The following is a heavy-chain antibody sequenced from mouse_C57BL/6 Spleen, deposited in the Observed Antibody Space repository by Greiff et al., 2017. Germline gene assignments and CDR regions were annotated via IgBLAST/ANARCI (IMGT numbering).Heavy chain of an antibody. CDR2: IDPENGDT. CDR3: TTLREYAMDY. V-gene: IGHV14-4*01. J-gene: IGHJ4*01. Sequence: EVQLVESGAELVRPGASVKLSCTASGFNIKDDYMHWVKQRPEQGLEWIGWIDPENGDTKYASTFQGRATITADTSSNTVYLQLSSLTSEDTAVYYCTTLREYAMDYWGQGTSVTVSS. D-gene: IGHD1-1*01. CDR1: GFNIKDDY.